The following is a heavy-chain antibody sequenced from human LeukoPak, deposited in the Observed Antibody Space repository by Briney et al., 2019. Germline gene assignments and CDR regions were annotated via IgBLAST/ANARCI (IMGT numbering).Heavy chain of an antibody. D-gene: IGHD3-22*01. Sequence: GGSLRLSCAASGFTFSSYEMNWVRQAPGKGLEWVSYISSSGSTIYYADSVKGRFTISRDNPKNSLYLQMNSLRAEDTAVYYCARAIFPHYYDSSGHWGVVDYWGQGTLVTVSS. V-gene: IGHV3-48*03. J-gene: IGHJ4*02. CDR1: GFTFSSYE. CDR3: ARAIFPHYYDSSGHWGVVDY. CDR2: ISSSGSTI.